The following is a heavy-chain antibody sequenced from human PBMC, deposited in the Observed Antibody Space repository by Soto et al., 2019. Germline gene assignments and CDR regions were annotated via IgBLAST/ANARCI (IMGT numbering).Heavy chain of an antibody. V-gene: IGHV4-39*01. CDR1: GGSSSSSSYY. CDR2: IYYSGTT. J-gene: IGHJ3*02. Sequence: SETLSLTGTVSGGSSSSSSYYWGWIRQRPGKGLEWIGNIYYSGTTYYNPSLKSRVAISVDTSKNQFSLKLSSATAADTAAYYCARRAEYTKGFDIWGQGTRVTVSS. D-gene: IGHD6-6*01. CDR3: ARRAEYTKGFDI.